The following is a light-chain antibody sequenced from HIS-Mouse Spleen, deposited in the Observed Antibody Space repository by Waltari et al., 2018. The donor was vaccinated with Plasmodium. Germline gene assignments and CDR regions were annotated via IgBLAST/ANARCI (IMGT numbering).Light chain of an antibody. CDR3: SSYTSSSTLV. V-gene: IGLV2-14*01. J-gene: IGLJ1*01. CDR1: SSDVGGYNY. CDR2: EVS. Sequence: QSALTQPASVSGSPGQSITISCTGTSSDVGGYNYVSRYQQHPGKAPKLMSYEVSNRPSWVSNRFSGSKSGNTASLTISGLQAEDEADYYCSSYTSSSTLVFGTGTKVTVL.